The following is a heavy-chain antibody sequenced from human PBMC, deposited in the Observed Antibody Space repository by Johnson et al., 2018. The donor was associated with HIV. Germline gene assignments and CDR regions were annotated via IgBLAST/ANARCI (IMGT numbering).Heavy chain of an antibody. CDR1: AFTFSNYA. V-gene: IGHV3-30*04. D-gene: IGHD1-1*01. CDR2: ISYDGSNK. CDR3: ARDGSNFGAFDI. Sequence: QVQLVESGGGVVQPGRSLRLSCAASAFTFSNYAMHWVRQAPGKGLEWVAVISYDGSNKYCADSVKARFTISRDNSKNTLYLQMTSLRDEDTAVYYCARDGSNFGAFDIWGQGTMVTVSS. J-gene: IGHJ3*02.